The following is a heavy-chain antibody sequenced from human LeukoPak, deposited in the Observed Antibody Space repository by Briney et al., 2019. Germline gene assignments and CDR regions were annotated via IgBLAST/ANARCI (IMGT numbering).Heavy chain of an antibody. J-gene: IGHJ5*02. Sequence: GGSLRLSCAASGFTFSSYGMSWVRQAPGKGLDWVSGISGSAARTFYADSVKGRFTISRDNSKNTLYLQMNSLRAEDTAVYYCAKEMSAHFDPWGQGTLVTVSS. V-gene: IGHV3-23*01. CDR3: AKEMSAHFDP. CDR2: ISGSAART. CDR1: GFTFSSYG.